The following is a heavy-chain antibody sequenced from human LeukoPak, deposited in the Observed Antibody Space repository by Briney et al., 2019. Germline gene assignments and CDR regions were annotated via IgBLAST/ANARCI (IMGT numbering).Heavy chain of an antibody. CDR2: IGGSGGST. CDR3: AKVRSMTTVTTLGY. J-gene: IGHJ4*02. D-gene: IGHD4-11*01. CDR1: GFTFSSYA. Sequence: EGSLRLSCAASGFTFSSYAMSWVRQAPGKGLEWVSAIGGSGGSTYYADSVKGRFTISRDNSKNTLYLQMNSLRAEDTAVYYCAKVRSMTTVTTLGYWGQGTLVTVSS. V-gene: IGHV3-23*01.